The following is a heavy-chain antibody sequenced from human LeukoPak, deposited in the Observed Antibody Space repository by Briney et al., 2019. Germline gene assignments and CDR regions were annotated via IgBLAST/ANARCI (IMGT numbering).Heavy chain of an antibody. D-gene: IGHD5-18*01. CDR3: ARDQGLTAPPPYGLDV. CDR1: GYTFTTYG. J-gene: IGHJ6*02. Sequence: GASVKVSCKASGYTFTTYGISWVRQAPGQGLEWMGWITTYSGNTYYAQKLQGRVTMTTDTSTSTAYMELRSLRSDDTAVYYCARDQGLTAPPPYGLDVWGQGTTVTVSS. CDR2: ITTYSGNT. V-gene: IGHV1-18*01.